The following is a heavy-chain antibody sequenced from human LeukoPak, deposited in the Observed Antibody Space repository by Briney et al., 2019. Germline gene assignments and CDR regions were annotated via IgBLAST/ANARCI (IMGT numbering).Heavy chain of an antibody. CDR3: AKVFRSPSYPYYFDY. CDR1: GFPFNAYW. V-gene: IGHV3-23*01. J-gene: IGHJ4*02. D-gene: IGHD3-16*01. CDR2: ISGSGGST. Sequence: GGSLRLSCAASGFPFNAYWMTWVRQAPGKGLEWVSAISGSGGSTYYADSVKGRFTISRDNSKNTLYLQMNSLRAEDTAVYYCAKVFRSPSYPYYFDYWGQGTLVTVSS.